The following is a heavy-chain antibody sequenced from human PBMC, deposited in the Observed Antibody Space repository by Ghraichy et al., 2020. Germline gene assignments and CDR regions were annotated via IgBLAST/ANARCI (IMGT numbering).Heavy chain of an antibody. CDR3: ARCITMYGMDV. Sequence: LSLTCAASGFTFSSNYMSWVRQAPGKGLEWVSAIYSGGSRSYADSVKGRFIIISDNSTNTLYHQMNSRMTEDTAVYYCARCITMYGMDVWGQGTTVTVSS. D-gene: IGHD3-10*01. J-gene: IGHJ6*02. CDR2: IYSGGSR. V-gene: IGHV3-53*01. CDR1: GFTFSSNY.